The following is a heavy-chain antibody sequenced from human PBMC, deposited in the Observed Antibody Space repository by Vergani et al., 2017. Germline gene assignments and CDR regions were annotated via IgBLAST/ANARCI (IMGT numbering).Heavy chain of an antibody. D-gene: IGHD2-8*02. CDR2: ISGSGGNT. Sequence: EVQLLESGGGLVQPGGSLRLSCGASGFTFSSYAMTWVRQAPGKGLEWVSAISGSGGNTFYTDSVKGRFTISRDNSKDTLYLQMNNLRADDAGVYYCVRTEYCTGIACNTRCDSWGQGALVTVSS. V-gene: IGHV3-23*01. CDR1: GFTFSSYA. J-gene: IGHJ5*01. CDR3: VRTEYCTGIACNTRCDS.